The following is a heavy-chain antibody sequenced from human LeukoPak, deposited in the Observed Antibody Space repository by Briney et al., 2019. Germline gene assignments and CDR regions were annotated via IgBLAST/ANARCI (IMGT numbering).Heavy chain of an antibody. CDR3: AVNSDRYYYYYMDV. J-gene: IGHJ6*03. CDR1: GYTLTGYY. CDR2: INPNSGGT. Sequence: ASVKVSCKASGYTLTGYYMHWVRPAPGQGLEWMGWINPNSGGTNYAQKFQGRVTMTRDTSISTAYMELSRLRSDDTAVYYCAVNSDRYYYYYMDVWGKGTTVTVSS. D-gene: IGHD1-26*01. V-gene: IGHV1-2*02.